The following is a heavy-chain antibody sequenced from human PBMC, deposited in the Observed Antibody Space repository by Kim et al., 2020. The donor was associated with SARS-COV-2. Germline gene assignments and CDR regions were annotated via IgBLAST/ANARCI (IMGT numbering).Heavy chain of an antibody. V-gene: IGHV3-15*01. D-gene: IGHD3-16*01. J-gene: IGHJ3*02. Sequence: DYAATVKGRFTISRDDSKNTLYLQMNSLKTEDTAVYYCTTDGGESAAFDIWGQGTMVTVSS. CDR3: TTDGGESAAFDI.